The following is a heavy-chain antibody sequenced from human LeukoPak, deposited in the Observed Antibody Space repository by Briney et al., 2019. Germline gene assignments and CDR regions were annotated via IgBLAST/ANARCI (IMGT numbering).Heavy chain of an antibody. Sequence: ASVKVSCKASGYTFTSYGISWVRQAPGQGLEWMGWISGYNGNTNYAQKFQGRVTMTTDTSTSTAYVELRSLRSDDTAVYYCARDTSASVWFGELLYVYYGMDVWGQGTTVTVSS. V-gene: IGHV1-18*01. CDR1: GYTFTSYG. CDR3: ARDTSASVWFGELLYVYYGMDV. CDR2: ISGYNGNT. J-gene: IGHJ6*02. D-gene: IGHD3-10*01.